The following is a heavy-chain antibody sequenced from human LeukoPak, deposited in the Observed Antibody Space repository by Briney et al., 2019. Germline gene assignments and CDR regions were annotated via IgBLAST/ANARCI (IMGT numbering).Heavy chain of an antibody. J-gene: IGHJ4*02. CDR2: IYSGGST. D-gene: IGHD2-2*01. V-gene: IGHV3-66*01. CDR3: TTDIEGIVVVPAAIGEKLLRPIDY. CDR1: EFSVGSNY. Sequence: GGSLRLSCAASEFSVGSNYMAWVRHAPGKGLEWVSLIYSGGSTYYSDWVKGRFTISRDNSKNTLYLQMNSLRAEDTAVYYCTTDIEGIVVVPAAIGEKLLRPIDYWGQGTLVTVSS.